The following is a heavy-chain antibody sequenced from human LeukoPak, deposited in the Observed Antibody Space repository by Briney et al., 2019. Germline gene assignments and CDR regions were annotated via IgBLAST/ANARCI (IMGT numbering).Heavy chain of an antibody. CDR3: ASREGGAARQAPGVPGYYYYMDV. CDR2: IIPIFGTA. D-gene: IGHD6-6*01. Sequence: ASVKVSCKASGYTFTTYGISWVRQAPGQGLEWMGGIIPIFGTANYAQKFQGRVTITADKSTSTAYMELSSLRSEDTAVYYCASREGGAARQAPGVPGYYYYMDVWGKGTTVTVSS. V-gene: IGHV1-69*06. J-gene: IGHJ6*03. CDR1: GYTFTTYG.